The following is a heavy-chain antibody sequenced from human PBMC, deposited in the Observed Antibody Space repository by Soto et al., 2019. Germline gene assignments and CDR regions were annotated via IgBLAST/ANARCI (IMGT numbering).Heavy chain of an antibody. V-gene: IGHV3-21*01. J-gene: IGHJ6*03. CDR2: ISSSSSYI. CDR1: GVTFRISS. CDR3: ARDKAPDYYYHYMDV. Sequence: PGGSMGLSCAASGVTFRISSVNWVRQAQGKGLEWVSSISSSSSYIYYADSVKGRFNISRDNAKNSLYLQMNSLRAADTAVYYCARDKAPDYYYHYMDVWGKGTTVTVSS.